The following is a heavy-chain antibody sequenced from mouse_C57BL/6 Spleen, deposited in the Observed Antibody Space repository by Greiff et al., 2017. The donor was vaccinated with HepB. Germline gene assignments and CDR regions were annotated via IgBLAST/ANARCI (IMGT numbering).Heavy chain of an antibody. D-gene: IGHD2-4*01. V-gene: IGHV1-50*01. CDR3: ARRDYDYDAWYFDV. CDR2: IDPSDSYT. Sequence: QVQLQQPGAELVKPGASVKLSCKASGYTFTSYWMQWVKQRPGQGLEWIGEIDPSDSYTNYNQKFKGKATLTVDTSSSTAYMQLSSLTSEDSAVYYCARRDYDYDAWYFDVWGTGTTVTVSS. J-gene: IGHJ1*03. CDR1: GYTFTSYW.